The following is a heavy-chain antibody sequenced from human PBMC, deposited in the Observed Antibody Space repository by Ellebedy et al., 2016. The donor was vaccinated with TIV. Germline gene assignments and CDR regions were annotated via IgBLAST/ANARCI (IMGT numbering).Heavy chain of an antibody. CDR1: GGSISSGGYY. V-gene: IGHV4-61*08. Sequence: MPSETLSLTCTVSGGSISSGGYYWSWIRQHPGKGLEWIGYIYYSGSTNYNPSLKSRVTISVDRSKNQLSLKLNSVTAADTAMDYCARELSGSDHFDYWGQGTLVTVSS. CDR2: IYYSGST. D-gene: IGHD6-19*01. J-gene: IGHJ4*02. CDR3: ARELSGSDHFDY.